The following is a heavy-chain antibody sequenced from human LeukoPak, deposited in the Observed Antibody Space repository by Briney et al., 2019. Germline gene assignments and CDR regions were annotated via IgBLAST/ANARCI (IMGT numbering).Heavy chain of an antibody. D-gene: IGHD2-2*01. CDR1: GYTFTGYY. J-gene: IGHJ4*02. V-gene: IGHV1-2*02. CDR3: ARSSREYQLPAWRV. CDR2: INPNSGCT. Sequence: AXXKVSCKASGYTFTGYYMHWVRQAPGQGLEWMGWINPNSGCTNYPQTFQARVTMTMDTSISTAYMELSRLRSDDTAVYYCARSSREYQLPAWRVWGQGTLVTVSS.